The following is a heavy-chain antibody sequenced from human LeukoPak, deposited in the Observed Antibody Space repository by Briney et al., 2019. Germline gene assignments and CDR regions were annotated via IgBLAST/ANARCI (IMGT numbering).Heavy chain of an antibody. V-gene: IGHV3-64*01. Sequence: GGSLRLSCAASGFTFSSYAMHWVRQAPGKRLEYVSAISSNGGSTYYANSVKGRFTISRDNSKNTLYLQMGSLRAEDMAVYYCARDGYSGYAVMDYWGRGTLVTVSS. CDR1: GFTFSSYA. CDR3: ARDGYSGYAVMDY. D-gene: IGHD5-12*01. J-gene: IGHJ4*02. CDR2: ISSNGGST.